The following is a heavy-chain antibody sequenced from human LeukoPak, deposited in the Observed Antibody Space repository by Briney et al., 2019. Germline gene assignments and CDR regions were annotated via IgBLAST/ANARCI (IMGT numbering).Heavy chain of an antibody. D-gene: IGHD3-10*01. CDR1: GFTFDDYG. CDR3: ARDQLLWFGESFSYYMDV. V-gene: IGHV3-20*04. J-gene: IGHJ6*03. Sequence: RSGGSLRLSCAASGFTFDDYGMGWVRQAPGKGLEWVSGINWNGGSTGYADSVKGRFTISRDNAKNSLYLQMNSLRAEDTALYYCARDQLLWFGESFSYYMDVWGKGTTVTVSS. CDR2: INWNGGST.